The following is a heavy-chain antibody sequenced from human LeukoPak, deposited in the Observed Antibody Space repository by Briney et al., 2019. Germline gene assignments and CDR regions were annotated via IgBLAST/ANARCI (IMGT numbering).Heavy chain of an antibody. J-gene: IGHJ4*02. Sequence: SETLSLTCTVSGGSISRYYWSWIRQPPGKGLEWIGYIYYSGSTNYNPSLKNRVTISLDTSKSQFSLRLTSVTAADTAVYYCASLGGLGSWNFGYWGQGTLVTVPS. CDR2: IYYSGST. D-gene: IGHD3-10*01. CDR3: ASLGGLGSWNFGY. V-gene: IGHV4-59*01. CDR1: GGSISRYY.